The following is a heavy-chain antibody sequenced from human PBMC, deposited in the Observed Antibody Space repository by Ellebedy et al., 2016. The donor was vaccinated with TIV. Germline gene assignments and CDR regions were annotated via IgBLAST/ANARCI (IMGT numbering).Heavy chain of an antibody. V-gene: IGHV1-18*04. D-gene: IGHD3-10*01. J-gene: IGHJ5*02. Sequence: ASVKVSXKASGYILSNDGITWVRQAPGQSLEWMGWINLYQGVTNYAPKFQGRVSLTTDWSTTTAYLDLRSLRAEDTAIYYCAKDQMGWFGELSPGGWFAPWGQGTLVTVSS. CDR2: INLYQGVT. CDR1: GYILSNDG. CDR3: AKDQMGWFGELSPGGWFAP.